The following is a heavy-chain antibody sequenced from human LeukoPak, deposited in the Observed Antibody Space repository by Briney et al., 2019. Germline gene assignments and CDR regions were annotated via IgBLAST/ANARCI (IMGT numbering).Heavy chain of an antibody. Sequence: GGSLRLSCAASGFTFSSYGMHWVRQAPGKGLEYVSGISSNGDSTYYANSVKGRFTISRDNSKNTLYLQMGSLRAEDMAVYYCARVGSSSWYGYWGQGTLVTVSS. V-gene: IGHV3-64*01. CDR3: ARVGSSSWYGY. CDR1: GFTFSSYG. J-gene: IGHJ4*02. D-gene: IGHD6-13*01. CDR2: ISSNGDST.